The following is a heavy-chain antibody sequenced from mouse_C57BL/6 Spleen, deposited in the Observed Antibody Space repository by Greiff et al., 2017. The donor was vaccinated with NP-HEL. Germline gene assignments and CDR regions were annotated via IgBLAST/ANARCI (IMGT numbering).Heavy chain of an antibody. CDR3: GGARTTVDAMDY. CDR2: IYPGDGDT. V-gene: IGHV1-80*01. D-gene: IGHD1-1*01. Sequence: VQLQQSGAELVKPGASVKISCKASGYAFSSYWMHWVKQRPGKGLEWIGQIYPGDGDTNYNGKFKGKATLTADKSSSTAYMQLSSLTAEDSAVYVWGGARTTVDAMDYWGQRDSGTVSS. CDR1: GYAFSSYW. J-gene: IGHJ4*01.